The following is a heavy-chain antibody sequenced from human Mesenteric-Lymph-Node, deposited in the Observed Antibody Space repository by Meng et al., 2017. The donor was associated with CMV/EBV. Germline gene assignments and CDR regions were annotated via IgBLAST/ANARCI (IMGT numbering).Heavy chain of an antibody. J-gene: IGHJ5*02. CDR1: GFIFSSYW. CDR3: ATNIRFLEWLHS. CDR2: INSDGSST. Sequence: GESLKISCAASGFIFSSYWMHWVRQVPGKGLVWVARINSDGSSTTYADFVKGRFIISRDNAINTLSLQMNSLRAEDTAVYYCATNIRFLEWLHSWGQGTLVTVSS. D-gene: IGHD3-3*01. V-gene: IGHV3-74*03.